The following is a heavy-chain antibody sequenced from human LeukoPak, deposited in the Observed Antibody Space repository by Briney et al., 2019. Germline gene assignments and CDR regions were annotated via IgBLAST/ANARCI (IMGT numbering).Heavy chain of an antibody. J-gene: IGHJ3*02. CDR1: GFTFSDYY. CDR3: ARDLRIDAFDI. V-gene: IGHV3-11*04. CDR2: IRSSGSTI. Sequence: GGSLRLSCAASGFTFSDYYMSWIRQAPGKGLEWVSYIRSSGSTIYYADSVKGRFTISRDNAKNSLYLQMNSLRAEDTAVYYCARDLRIDAFDIWGQGTMVTVSS.